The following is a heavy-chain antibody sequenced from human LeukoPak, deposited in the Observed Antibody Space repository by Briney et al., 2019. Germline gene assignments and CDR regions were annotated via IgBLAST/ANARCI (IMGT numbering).Heavy chain of an antibody. J-gene: IGHJ5*02. CDR1: GGSISSYY. D-gene: IGHD3-22*01. CDR2: IYYSGST. CDR3: ARDFSYYYDSSGYGNWFDP. V-gene: IGHV4-59*12. Sequence: PSETLSLTCTVSGGSISSYYWSWIRQPPGKGLEWIGYIYYSGSTNYNPSLKSRVTISVDTSKNQFSLKLSSVTAADTAVYYCARDFSYYYDSSGYGNWFDPWGQGTLVTVSS.